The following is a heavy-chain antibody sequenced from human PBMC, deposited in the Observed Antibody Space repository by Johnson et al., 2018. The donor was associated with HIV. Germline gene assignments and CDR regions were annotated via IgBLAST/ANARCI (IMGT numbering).Heavy chain of an antibody. CDR1: GFTFSNYG. Sequence: QVQLVESGGGLVQPGRSLRLSCAASGFTFSNYGIHWVRQAPGKGLEWVASTWFDGSKKYYSDSVRGRFIISRDNSKNTLYLQMNSLRAEDTALYFCARVAVSTAAGGVPLDIWGQGTMVTVSS. J-gene: IGHJ3*02. CDR2: TWFDGSKK. D-gene: IGHD2-2*01. V-gene: IGHV3-33*03. CDR3: ARVAVSTAAGGVPLDI.